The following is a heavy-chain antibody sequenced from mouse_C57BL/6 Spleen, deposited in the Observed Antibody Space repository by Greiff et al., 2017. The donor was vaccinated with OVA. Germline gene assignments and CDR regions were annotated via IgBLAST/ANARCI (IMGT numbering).Heavy chain of an antibody. CDR2: IYPGDGDT. CDR3: ARAYYSNYRDYAMDY. CDR1: GYAFSSYW. J-gene: IGHJ4*01. Sequence: QVQLQQSGAELVKPGASVKISCKASGYAFSSYWMNWVKQRPGKGLEWIGQIYPGDGDTNYNGKFKGKATLTADKSSSTAYMQLSSLTSEDSAVYFCARAYYSNYRDYAMDYWGQGTSVTVSS. V-gene: IGHV1-80*01. D-gene: IGHD2-5*01.